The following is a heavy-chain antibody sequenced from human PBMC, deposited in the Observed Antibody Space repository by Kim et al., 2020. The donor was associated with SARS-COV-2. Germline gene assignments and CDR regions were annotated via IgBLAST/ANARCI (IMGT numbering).Heavy chain of an antibody. Sequence: ASVKVSCKASGYTFTGYYMHWVRQAPGQGLEWMGWINPNSGGTNYAQKFQGWVTMTRDTSISTAYMELSRLRSDDTAVYYCARGLGLQGRADFDYWGQGTLVTVSS. V-gene: IGHV1-2*04. D-gene: IGHD3-16*01. CDR3: ARGLGLQGRADFDY. CDR2: INPNSGGT. CDR1: GYTFTGYY. J-gene: IGHJ4*02.